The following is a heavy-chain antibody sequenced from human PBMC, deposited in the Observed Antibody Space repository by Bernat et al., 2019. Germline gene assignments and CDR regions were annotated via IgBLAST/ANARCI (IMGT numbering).Heavy chain of an antibody. CDR2: INQSGST. CDR3: ARGSWELRFDP. V-gene: IGHV4-34*01. D-gene: IGHD1-26*01. J-gene: IGHJ5*02. CDR1: GGSFSGYY. Sequence: QVRLQQWGAGLLKPSETLSLTCAVYGGSFSGYYWSWIRQTPGKGLEWIGEINQSGSTNYNPPLKSRVTISVDTSRNQFSLKLTSVTAADTAVYSCARGSWELRFDPWGQGTLVTVSS.